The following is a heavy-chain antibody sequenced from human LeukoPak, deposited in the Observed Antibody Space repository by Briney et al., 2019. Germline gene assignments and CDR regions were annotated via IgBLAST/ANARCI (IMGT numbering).Heavy chain of an antibody. CDR3: ARVGDYGDYVNWFNP. V-gene: IGHV1-69*05. D-gene: IGHD4-17*01. CDR2: IIPIFGTA. CDR1: GGTFSSYA. Sequence: GASVKVSCKASGGTFSSYAISWVRQAPGQGLEWMGGIIPIFGTANYAQKFQGRVTITTDESTSTAYMELSSLRSEDTAIYYCARVGDYGDYVNWFNPWGPGTLVTVSS. J-gene: IGHJ5*02.